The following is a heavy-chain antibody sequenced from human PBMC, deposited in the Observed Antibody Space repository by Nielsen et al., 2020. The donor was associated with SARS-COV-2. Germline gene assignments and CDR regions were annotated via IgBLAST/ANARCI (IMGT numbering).Heavy chain of an antibody. CDR1: GFTFSSYG. J-gene: IGHJ4*02. CDR2: ISYDGSNK. V-gene: IGHV3-30*18. Sequence: GGSLRLSCAASGFTFSSYGMHWVRQAPGKGLEWVAVISYDGSNKYYADSVKGRFTISRDNSKNTLYLQMNSLRAEDTAVYYCAKDGRGGFDYWGQGTLVTVPS. CDR3: AKDGRGGFDY. D-gene: IGHD1-26*01.